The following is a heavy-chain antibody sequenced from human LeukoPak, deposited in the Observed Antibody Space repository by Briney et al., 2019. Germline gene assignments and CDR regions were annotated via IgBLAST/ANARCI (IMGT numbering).Heavy chain of an antibody. CDR3: ARGTAIGTNFDY. Sequence: SETLSLTCAVSGDSISSGGYSWNWIRQPPGKGLEWIGYIYYSGSTYYNPPLKSRVTISVDTSKNQFSLKLSSVTAADTAVYYCARGTAIGTNFDYWGQGTLVTVSS. CDR1: GDSISSGGYS. CDR2: IYYSGST. D-gene: IGHD2-21*02. V-gene: IGHV4-30-4*07. J-gene: IGHJ4*02.